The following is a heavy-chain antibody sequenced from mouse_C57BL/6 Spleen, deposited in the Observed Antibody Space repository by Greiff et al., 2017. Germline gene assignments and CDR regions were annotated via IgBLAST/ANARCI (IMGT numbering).Heavy chain of an antibody. CDR1: GYTSTSYW. CDR2: IYPGSGST. CDR3: ARRGYGNYGY. J-gene: IGHJ2*01. Sequence: QVQLQQPGAELVKPGASVKMSCQASGYTSTSYWITWVKQRTGQGLEWIGDIYPGSGSTNYNEKFKSKATLTVDTSSSTAYMQLSSLTSEDSAVYYCARRGYGNYGYWGQGTTLTFSS. V-gene: IGHV1-55*01. D-gene: IGHD2-10*02.